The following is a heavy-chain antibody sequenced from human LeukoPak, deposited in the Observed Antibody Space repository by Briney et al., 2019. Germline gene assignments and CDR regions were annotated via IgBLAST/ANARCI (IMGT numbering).Heavy chain of an antibody. V-gene: IGHV3-48*03. Sequence: GGSLRLSCTASGFTFSSDEMNWVRQAPGKGLEWVAYISTTGTTIYYADSVKGRFTISRDNAKNSLYLQMNSLRAEDTAVYYCAKGSVIQSPLGYWGQGTLVTVSS. J-gene: IGHJ4*02. CDR3: AKGSVIQSPLGY. CDR1: GFTFSSDE. D-gene: IGHD4-11*01. CDR2: ISTTGTTI.